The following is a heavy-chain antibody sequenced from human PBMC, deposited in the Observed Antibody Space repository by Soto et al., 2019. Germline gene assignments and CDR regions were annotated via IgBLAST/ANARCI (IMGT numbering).Heavy chain of an antibody. CDR2: IDPSDSYT. Sequence: GESLKISCKGSGYSFTSYWISWVRQMPGKGLEWMGRIDPSDSYTNYSPSFQGHVTISADKFISTAYLQWSSLKASDTAMYYCARAPYCSITSCYTGGVYYYYYYGMDVWGQGTTVTVSS. CDR1: GYSFTSYW. CDR3: ARAPYCSITSCYTGGVYYYYYYGMDV. J-gene: IGHJ6*02. V-gene: IGHV5-10-1*01. D-gene: IGHD2-2*02.